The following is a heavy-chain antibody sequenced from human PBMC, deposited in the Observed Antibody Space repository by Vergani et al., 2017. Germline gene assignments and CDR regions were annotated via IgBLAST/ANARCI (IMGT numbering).Heavy chain of an antibody. CDR1: GRSISTRNYY. J-gene: IGHJ4*02. CDR2: IYYSGNT. D-gene: IGHD3-22*01. V-gene: IGHV4-39*01. Sequence: QLQLQESGPGLVKPSETVSLTCNVSGRSISTRNYYWGWIRQPPGKGLEWIANIYYSGNTYYNPSLKSRLTITVDTSANQFSLRLTSVTAADTAVYYCARRDYSSGYVFDHWGQGILVTVSS. CDR3: ARRDYSSGYVFDH.